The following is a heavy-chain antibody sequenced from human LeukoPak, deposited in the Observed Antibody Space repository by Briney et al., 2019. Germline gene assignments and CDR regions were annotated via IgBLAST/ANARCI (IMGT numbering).Heavy chain of an antibody. Sequence: PGGSLRLSCAASGFTFSTYWMSWVRRAPGKGLEWVGNIKEDGSEKYYVDSVKGQFTISRDNAKNSLYLQMNSLRAEGTAVYYCARNYFDYWGQGTLVTVSS. V-gene: IGHV3-7*03. CDR1: GFTFSTYW. CDR3: ARNYFDY. J-gene: IGHJ4*02. CDR2: IKEDGSEK.